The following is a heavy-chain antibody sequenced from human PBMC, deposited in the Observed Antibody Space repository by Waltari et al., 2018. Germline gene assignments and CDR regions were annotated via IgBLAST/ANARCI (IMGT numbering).Heavy chain of an antibody. J-gene: IGHJ4*02. Sequence: QVQLVQSGAEVKKPGSSVKVSCKASGGTFSSYAISWVRQAPGQGLAWMGGVIPIFGTTSYAQKCQGRVTSTTDKATRTAYMELSSLRSEDTAVYYFARSFYRSAYCGGDCYSRVDYWGQGTLVTVAP. CDR2: VIPIFGTT. CDR1: GGTFSSYA. D-gene: IGHD2-21*01. CDR3: ARSFYRSAYCGGDCYSRVDY. V-gene: IGHV1-69*05.